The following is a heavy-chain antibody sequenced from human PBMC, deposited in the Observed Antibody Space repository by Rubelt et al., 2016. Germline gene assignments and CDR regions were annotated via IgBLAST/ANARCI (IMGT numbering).Heavy chain of an antibody. J-gene: IGHJ4*02. Sequence: EVQLVESGGGLIQPGGSLRLSCAASGFSVTYNYMSWVRQAPGKGLEWVSLIYSDDRTTYADSVKGRFTISRDIAKNTVYLQMDSLRAEDTAVYYCTRAVHTAVPSPFWYFDFWGQGTLVTVSS. V-gene: IGHV3-53*01. CDR1: GFSVTYNY. CDR2: IYSDDRT. CDR3: TRAVHTAVPSPFWYFDF. D-gene: IGHD5-18*01.